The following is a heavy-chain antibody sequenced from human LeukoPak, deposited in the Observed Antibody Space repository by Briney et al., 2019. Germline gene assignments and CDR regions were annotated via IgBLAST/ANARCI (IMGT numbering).Heavy chain of an antibody. V-gene: IGHV3-7*01. CDR3: ARDLEVGYYDSSGYYLDY. CDR2: IKQDGSEK. D-gene: IGHD3-22*01. CDR1: GFTFSSYW. Sequence: GGSLRLSCAASGFTFSSYWMSWVRQAPGKGLERVANIKQDGSEKYYVDSVKGRFTISRDNAKNSLYLQMNSLRAEDTAVYYCARDLEVGYYDSSGYYLDYWGQGTLVTVSS. J-gene: IGHJ4*02.